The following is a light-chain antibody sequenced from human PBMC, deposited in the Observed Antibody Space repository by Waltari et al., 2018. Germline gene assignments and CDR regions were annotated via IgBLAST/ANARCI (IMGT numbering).Light chain of an antibody. CDR1: SSDIGVYNY. CDR2: DVS. V-gene: IGLV2-14*03. CDR3: SSYIDSSTLEL. J-gene: IGLJ2*01. Sequence: QSALTQPASVSGSPGQSITISCTGTSSDIGVYNYVSWYQQVPGKAPKLMIYDVSNRPSGVSSRFSGSKSGNTASLTISGLQAEDEADYFCSSYIDSSTLELFGGGTSLTVL.